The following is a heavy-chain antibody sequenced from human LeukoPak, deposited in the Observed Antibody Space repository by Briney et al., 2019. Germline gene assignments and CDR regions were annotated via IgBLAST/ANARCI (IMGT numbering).Heavy chain of an antibody. CDR2: IKPDGSEK. D-gene: IGHD2-8*01. V-gene: IGHV3-7*01. J-gene: IGHJ5*02. Sequence: GGSLRLSCAVSGFTFSSYWMSWVRQAPGRRPEWVANIKPDGSEKHYVDSVKGRFTVSRDNAKNSLFLQMNSLRDEDTAVYYCARERSCTDGLCYSHLDPWGQGNLVTVSS. CDR1: GFTFSSYW. CDR3: ARERSCTDGLCYSHLDP.